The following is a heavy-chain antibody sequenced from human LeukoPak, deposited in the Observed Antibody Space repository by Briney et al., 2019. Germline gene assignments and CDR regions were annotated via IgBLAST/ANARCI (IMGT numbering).Heavy chain of an antibody. CDR3: ARSRGLAGAATVIDY. J-gene: IGHJ4*02. V-gene: IGHV4-59*08. D-gene: IGHD6-25*01. CDR2: VYNSGIT. CDR1: GGPISNYY. Sequence: SKTLSLTCTVSGGPISNYYWTWIRQSPGQGLEWIGYVYNSGITDYNPSLKSRLTISVDTSKNQFSLKLSSMTAADTAVYYCARSRGLAGAATVIDYWGQGTLVTVSS.